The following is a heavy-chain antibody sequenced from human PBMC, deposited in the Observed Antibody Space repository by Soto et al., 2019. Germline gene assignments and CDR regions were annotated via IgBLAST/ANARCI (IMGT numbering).Heavy chain of an antibody. D-gene: IGHD6-19*01. J-gene: IGHJ4*02. V-gene: IGHV3-53*01. CDR3: ARDPGSIAVAGTI. CDR1: GFSVSSNY. Sequence: GGSLRLCCAASGFSVSSNYMSWVRQAPGKGLEWVSVIYSGGSTHYADSVEGRFTISRDISKNTLYLQMNSLRAEDTAVYYCARDPGSIAVAGTIWGQGT. CDR2: IYSGGST.